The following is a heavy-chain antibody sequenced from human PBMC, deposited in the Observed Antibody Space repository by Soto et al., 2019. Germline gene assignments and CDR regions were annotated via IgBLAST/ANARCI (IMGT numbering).Heavy chain of an antibody. Sequence: GGSLRLSCAASGFTFSSYAMSWVRQAPGKGLEWVSAISGSGGSTYYADSVKGRFTISRDNSKNTLYLQMNSLRAEDTAVYYCAKSPHHKTTDRWSFDYWGQGTLVTVSS. V-gene: IGHV3-23*01. D-gene: IGHD4-17*01. J-gene: IGHJ4*02. CDR2: ISGSGGST. CDR3: AKSPHHKTTDRWSFDY. CDR1: GFTFSSYA.